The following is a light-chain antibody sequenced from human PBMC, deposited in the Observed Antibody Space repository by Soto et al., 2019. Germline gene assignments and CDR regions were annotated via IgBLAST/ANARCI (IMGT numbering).Light chain of an antibody. V-gene: IGLV1-51*02. CDR2: ENN. J-gene: IGLJ7*01. Sequence: QSVLTQPPSVSAAPGQKVTISCSGSSSNIGNNYVSWYQQLPGTAPNLLIYENNKRPSGIPDRVSGSKSGTSATLGITGLQTGDEADYYCGTWDSSLSAVFGGGTQLTVL. CDR3: GTWDSSLSAV. CDR1: SSNIGNNY.